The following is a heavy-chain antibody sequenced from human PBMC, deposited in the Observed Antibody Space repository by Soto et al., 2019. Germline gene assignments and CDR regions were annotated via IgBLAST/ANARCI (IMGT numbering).Heavy chain of an antibody. Sequence: QVQLVQSGAEVKKPGASVKVSCKASGYTFTSYDINWVRQATGQGLEYLGWMNPNSGNTGYVQKFQGRVTMTRDTSISTAYMELSSLRSEDTAVYYCARGMKYGDYSRWFDPLGQGTLVTVSS. J-gene: IGHJ5*02. D-gene: IGHD4-17*01. CDR3: ARGMKYGDYSRWFDP. V-gene: IGHV1-8*01. CDR2: MNPNSGNT. CDR1: GYTFTSYD.